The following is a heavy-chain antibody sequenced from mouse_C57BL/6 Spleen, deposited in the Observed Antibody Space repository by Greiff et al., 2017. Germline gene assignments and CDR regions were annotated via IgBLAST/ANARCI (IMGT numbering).Heavy chain of an antibody. V-gene: IGHV1-81*01. CDR3: ARGDYDYDVAWFAY. CDR1: GYTFTSYG. D-gene: IGHD2-4*01. CDR2: IYPRSGNT. J-gene: IGHJ3*01. Sequence: QVQLQQSGAELARPGASVKLSCKASGYTFTSYGISWVNQRTGQGLEWIGEIYPRSGNTYYNEKFKGKATLTADKSSSTAYMELRSLTSEDSAVYFCARGDYDYDVAWFAYWGQGTLVTVSA.